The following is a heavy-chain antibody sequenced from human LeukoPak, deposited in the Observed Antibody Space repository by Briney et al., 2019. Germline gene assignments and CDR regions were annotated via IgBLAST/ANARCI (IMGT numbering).Heavy chain of an antibody. V-gene: IGHV3-21*01. CDR1: GFTFSIYG. Sequence: GGSLTLSCAASGFTFSIYGMKWVRQAPGRGLEWVSSIRSSSDYIYYADSVKGRFTNSRDNAKNSLYLQMNSLRAEDTAVYYCARDLYGDYVFDYWGQGTLVTVSS. CDR3: ARDLYGDYVFDY. CDR2: IRSSSDYI. J-gene: IGHJ4*02. D-gene: IGHD4-17*01.